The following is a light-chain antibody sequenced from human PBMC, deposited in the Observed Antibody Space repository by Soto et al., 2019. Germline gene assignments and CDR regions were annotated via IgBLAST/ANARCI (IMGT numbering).Light chain of an antibody. CDR2: AAS. J-gene: IGKJ5*01. CDR3: QQSYSTRPIT. Sequence: DIQMNQSPSSLSASVGDRVTITCRASQSISSYLNWYQQKPGKAPKLLIYAASSLQSGVPSRFSGSGSGTDFTLTISSLQPEDFATYYCQQSYSTRPITFGPGTRLEIK. V-gene: IGKV1-39*01. CDR1: QSISSY.